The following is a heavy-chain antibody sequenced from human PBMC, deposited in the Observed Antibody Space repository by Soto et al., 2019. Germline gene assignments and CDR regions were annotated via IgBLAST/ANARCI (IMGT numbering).Heavy chain of an antibody. CDR2: INAGNGNT. V-gene: IGHV1-3*05. CDR3: ARGVDYYGSGSPFYPSWFDP. J-gene: IGHJ5*02. CDR1: GYTFTSYA. Sequence: QVQLVQSGAEEKKPGASVKVSCKASGYTFTSYAMHWVRQAPGQRLEWMGWINAGNGNTKYSQKFQGRVTITRDTSASTADMELSSLRYEDTAVYYCARGVDYYGSGSPFYPSWFDPWGQGTLVTVSS. D-gene: IGHD3-10*01.